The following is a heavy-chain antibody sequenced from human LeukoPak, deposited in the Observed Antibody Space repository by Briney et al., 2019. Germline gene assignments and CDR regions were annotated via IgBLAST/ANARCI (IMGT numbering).Heavy chain of an antibody. CDR1: GFTFSSYS. V-gene: IGHV3-21*01. Sequence: GGSLRLSCAASGFTFSSYSMNWVRQAPGKGLEWVSSISSSSSYIYYADSVKGRFTISRDNAKNSLYLQMNSLRAEDTAVYYCARDLAAYYSASAQVGMDVCGQGTTVTVSS. J-gene: IGHJ6*02. D-gene: IGHD3-10*01. CDR2: ISSSSSYI. CDR3: ARDLAAYYSASAQVGMDV.